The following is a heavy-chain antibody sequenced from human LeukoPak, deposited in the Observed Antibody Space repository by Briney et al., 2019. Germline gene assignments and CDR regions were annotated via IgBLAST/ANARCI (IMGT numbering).Heavy chain of an antibody. CDR2: INPNSGGT. V-gene: IGHV1-2*02. CDR1: GYTFTVYY. D-gene: IGHD5-18*01. CDR3: ARDPDMSSYGLVSWIDP. Sequence: ASVKVSCKASGYTFTVYYMHWVRQAPGQGLEWMGWINPNSGGTNYAQKFQGRVTMTRDTSISTAYMELSRLRSDDTAVYYCARDPDMSSYGLVSWIDPWGQGTLVTVSS. J-gene: IGHJ5*02.